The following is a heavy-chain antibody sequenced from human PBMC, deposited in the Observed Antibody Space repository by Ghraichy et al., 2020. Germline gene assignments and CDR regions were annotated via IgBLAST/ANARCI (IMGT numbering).Heavy chain of an antibody. J-gene: IGHJ4*02. CDR2: IFGGGSGA. CDR3: AKCEGWDVSEYYFQF. Sequence: GGSLRLSCAASGFTFGDYAMGWVRQAPGKGLEWVSSIFGGGSGAVYADSVKGRFTISRDNSKNTLFLQMNYLRDEDTALYYCAKCEGWDVSEYYFQFWGQGTLVTVSS. D-gene: IGHD1-26*01. V-gene: IGHV3-23*01. CDR1: GFTFGDYA.